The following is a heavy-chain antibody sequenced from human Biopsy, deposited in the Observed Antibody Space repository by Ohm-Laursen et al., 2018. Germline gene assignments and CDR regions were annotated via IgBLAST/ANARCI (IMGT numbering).Heavy chain of an antibody. V-gene: IGHV3-9*01. Sequence: SLRLSCSASGFTVTDHAMHWVRQPPGKGLGWVSGISWDSGRIGYADSVKGRFTVSRDNAKKSLYLEMNSLRPEDTALYYCKKDLFPAGTDVWGQGTTVTVSS. CDR3: KKDLFPAGTDV. J-gene: IGHJ6*02. CDR2: ISWDSGRI. CDR1: GFTVTDHA. D-gene: IGHD3-10*02.